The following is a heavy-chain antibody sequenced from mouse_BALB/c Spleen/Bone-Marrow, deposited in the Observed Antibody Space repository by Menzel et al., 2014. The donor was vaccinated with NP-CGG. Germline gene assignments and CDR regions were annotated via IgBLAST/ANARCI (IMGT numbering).Heavy chain of an antibody. J-gene: IGHJ3*01. V-gene: IGHV5-6-3*01. CDR3: ARDLAY. CDR2: INSNGGST. CDR1: GFTFSSYG. Sequence: EVQLVESGGGLVQPGGSLKLSCAASGFTFSSYGMSWVRQTPDKRLELVATINSNGGSTYYPDRVKGRFTISRDNAKNTLYLQMSSLKSEDTAMYYCARDLAYWGQGTLVTVSA.